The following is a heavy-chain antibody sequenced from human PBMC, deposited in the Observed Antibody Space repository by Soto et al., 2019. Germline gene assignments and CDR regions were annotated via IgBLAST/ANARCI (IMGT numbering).Heavy chain of an antibody. CDR1: GFSFSSYE. V-gene: IGHV3-48*03. J-gene: IGHJ6*02. CDR3: ARDSVGFRLGWIYYGMDV. D-gene: IGHD1-26*01. Sequence: GGSLRLSCAASGFSFSSYEMNWVRQAPEKGLEWVSYISTSGSTIYYADSVKGRFTISRDNAKNSLYLQMNSLRAEDTAVYYCARDSVGFRLGWIYYGMDVWGQGTTVTVSS. CDR2: ISTSGSTI.